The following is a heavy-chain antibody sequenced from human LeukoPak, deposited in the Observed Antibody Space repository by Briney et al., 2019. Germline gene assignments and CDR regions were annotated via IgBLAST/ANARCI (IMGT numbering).Heavy chain of an antibody. CDR1: GYPFSSYG. CDR3: ARVTTYGDYPFDY. D-gene: IGHD4-17*01. V-gene: IGHV1-18*01. CDR2: ISAYNGNT. J-gene: IGHJ4*02. Sequence: ASVKVSCKASGYPFSSYGISWVRQAPGQGLEWMGWISAYNGNTNYAQKFQGRVPMTTDTSTSVAYIELRSLRFDDTAVYYCARVTTYGDYPFDYWGQGTLVTVSS.